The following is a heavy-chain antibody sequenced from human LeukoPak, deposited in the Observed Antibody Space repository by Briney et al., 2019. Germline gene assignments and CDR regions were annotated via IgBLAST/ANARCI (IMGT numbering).Heavy chain of an antibody. J-gene: IGHJ5*02. D-gene: IGHD6-19*01. CDR3: ARGDRAVAGAWGWFDP. Sequence: PSETLSLTCTVSGGSISSYYWSWIRQPAGKGPEWIGRIYASGSTNYNPSPKSRVTMSVDTSKNQFSLKLSSVTAADTAVYYCARGDRAVAGAWGWFDPWGQGTLVTVSS. V-gene: IGHV4-4*07. CDR1: GGSISSYY. CDR2: IYASGST.